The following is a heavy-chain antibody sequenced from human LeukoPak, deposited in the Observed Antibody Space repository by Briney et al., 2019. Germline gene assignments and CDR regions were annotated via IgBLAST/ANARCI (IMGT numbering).Heavy chain of an antibody. CDR3: ARDKIVGATYFDY. J-gene: IGHJ4*02. CDR1: GFTFSSYW. V-gene: IGHV3-7*01. D-gene: IGHD1-26*01. CDR2: IKQDGSEE. Sequence: HAGGSLRLSCAASGFTFSSYWMSWVRQAPGRGLEWVANIKQDGSEEYYVDSVKGRFTISRDNAKNSLYLQMNSLRAEDTAVYYCARDKIVGATYFDYWGQGTLVTVSS.